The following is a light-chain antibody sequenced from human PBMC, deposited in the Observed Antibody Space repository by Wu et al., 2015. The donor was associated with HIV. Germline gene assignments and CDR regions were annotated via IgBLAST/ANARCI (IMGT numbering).Light chain of an antibody. CDR2: GTS. CDR1: QTVSNTY. Sequence: EIVLTQFPGTLSLSPGERATLSCRASQTVSNTYLAWYQQKPGQAPRLLIYGTSSRATGIPDRFSGSGSGTDFTLTISRLEPEDFAVYYCQQYGSSPYTFGQGTKLEIK. J-gene: IGKJ2*01. CDR3: QQYGSSPYT. V-gene: IGKV3-20*01.